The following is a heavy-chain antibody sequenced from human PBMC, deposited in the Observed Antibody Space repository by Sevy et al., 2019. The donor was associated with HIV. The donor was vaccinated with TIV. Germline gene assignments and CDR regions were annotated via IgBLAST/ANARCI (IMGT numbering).Heavy chain of an antibody. J-gene: IGHJ3*01. V-gene: IGHV3-9*01. CDR3: AKDVGQWLGKDAFDV. Sequence: GGSLRLSCAASGFTFDDYGINWVRQAPGKGLEWVSGISWNSGSIGNADSVKGRFTISRDNAKNSLYLQMNSLRPDDTGLYYCAKDVGQWLGKDAFDVWGRWTMVTVSS. CDR2: ISWNSGSI. CDR1: GFTFDDYG. D-gene: IGHD6-19*01.